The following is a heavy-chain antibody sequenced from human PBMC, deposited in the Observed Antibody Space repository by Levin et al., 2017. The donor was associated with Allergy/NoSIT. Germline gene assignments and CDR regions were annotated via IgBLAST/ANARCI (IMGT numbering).Heavy chain of an antibody. CDR2: IYYSGST. CDR1: GGSISSYY. Sequence: SETLSLTCTVSGGSISSYYWSWIRQPPGKGLEWIGYIYYSGSTNYNPSLKSRVTISVDTSKNQFSLKLSSVTAADTAVYYCARHPPGATPDYWGQGTLVTVSS. D-gene: IGHD1-26*01. CDR3: ARHPPGATPDY. J-gene: IGHJ4*02. V-gene: IGHV4-59*08.